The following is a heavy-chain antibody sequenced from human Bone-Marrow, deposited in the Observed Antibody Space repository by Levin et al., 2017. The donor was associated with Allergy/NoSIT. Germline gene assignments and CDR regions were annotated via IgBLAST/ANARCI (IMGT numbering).Heavy chain of an antibody. D-gene: IGHD4-23*01. J-gene: IGHJ6*02. Sequence: LSLTCAASGFTFTDYAIHWIRQAPGRGLEWVSGVSWNSGTIGYADSVKSRFTISRDNAKNSLYLQMNSLRTEDTALYFCARHKDYGGNGYYYYGMDVWGQGTTVTVSS. V-gene: IGHV3-9*01. CDR3: ARHKDYGGNGYYYYGMDV. CDR1: GFTFTDYA. CDR2: VSWNSGTI.